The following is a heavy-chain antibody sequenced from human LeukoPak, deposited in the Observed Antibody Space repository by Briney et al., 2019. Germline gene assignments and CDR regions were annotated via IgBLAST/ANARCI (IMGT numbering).Heavy chain of an antibody. Sequence: GASVKVSCKASGGTLTNYAITWVRQAPGQGLEWRGGIIPFFGPANYAQKFQGRVTITADESTTTAYMELTSLTSEDTAMYFCARAGTTWYSESRRGYCFDYWGQGTLVTVSS. CDR1: GGTLTNYA. CDR2: IIPFFGPA. J-gene: IGHJ4*02. V-gene: IGHV1-69*13. CDR3: ARAGTTWYSESRRGYCFDY. D-gene: IGHD1-1*01.